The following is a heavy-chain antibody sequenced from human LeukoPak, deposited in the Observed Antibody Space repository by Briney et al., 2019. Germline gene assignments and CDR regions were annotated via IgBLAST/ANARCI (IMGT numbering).Heavy chain of an antibody. J-gene: IGHJ5*02. D-gene: IGHD6-6*01. CDR3: ARRYSSSTYNWFDP. Sequence: SETLSLTCAVYGASFSGFHWSRIRQPPGKGLEWIGEINHSGSTSFHPSLKSRVTISVDTSKNQFSLKLSSVTAADTAVYYCARRYSSSTYNWFDPWGQGTLVTVSS. CDR2: INHSGST. V-gene: IGHV4-34*01. CDR1: GASFSGFH.